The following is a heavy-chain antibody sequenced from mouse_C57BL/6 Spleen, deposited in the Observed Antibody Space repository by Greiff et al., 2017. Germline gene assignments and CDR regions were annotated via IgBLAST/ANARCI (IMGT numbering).Heavy chain of an antibody. Sequence: QVQLQQPGAELVRPGSSVKLSCKASGYTFTSYWMDWVKQRPGQGLEWIGNIYPSDSETHYNQKLKDKATLTVDKSSSTAYMQLSSLTSEDSAVYYCARSNDYDEKDLMDYWGQGTSVTVSS. CDR1: GYTFTSYW. CDR2: IYPSDSET. CDR3: ARSNDYDEKDLMDY. J-gene: IGHJ4*01. D-gene: IGHD2-4*01. V-gene: IGHV1-61*01.